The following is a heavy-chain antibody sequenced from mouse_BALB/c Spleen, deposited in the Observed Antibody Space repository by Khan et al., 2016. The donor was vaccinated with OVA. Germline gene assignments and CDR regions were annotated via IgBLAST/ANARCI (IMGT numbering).Heavy chain of an antibody. CDR3: ARNYYGSNFYYGMDY. V-gene: IGHV9-2-1*01. J-gene: IGHJ4*01. Sequence: QIQLVQSGPELKKPGETVKISCKASGYTFTDYSIHWVKQAPGKGLKWMGWINTETGESTYADDFKGRFAFSLETSACTAYLQINILKYEDKATYFSARNYYGSNFYYGMDYWGQGTSVTVSS. D-gene: IGHD1-1*01. CDR1: GYTFTDYS. CDR2: INTETGES.